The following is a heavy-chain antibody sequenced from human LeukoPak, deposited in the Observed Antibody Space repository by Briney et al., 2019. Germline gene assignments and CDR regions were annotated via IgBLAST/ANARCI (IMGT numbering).Heavy chain of an antibody. Sequence: PGGSLRLSSAASGLTFSNHGMHWVRQAPGKGLEWVAMITSDGNNKYYADSVKDRFTISRDDSKNTLYLQMNSLRDEDTAVYYCAKDKIFRYLDYWGQGALVTVTS. D-gene: IGHD2/OR15-2a*01. J-gene: IGHJ4*02. CDR3: AKDKIFRYLDY. CDR1: GLTFSNHG. CDR2: ITSDGNNK. V-gene: IGHV3-30*18.